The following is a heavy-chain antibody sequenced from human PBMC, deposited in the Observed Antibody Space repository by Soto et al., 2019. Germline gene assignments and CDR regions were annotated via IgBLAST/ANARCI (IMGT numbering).Heavy chain of an antibody. V-gene: IGHV1-2*04. Sequence: ASVKVSCKASGYTFTGYYMHWVRQAPGQGLEWMGWINPNSGGTNYAQKLQGWVTMTRDTSIRTAYMELSRLRSDDTAVYYCASEYCSSTSCHPPYFDYWGQGTLVTVSS. D-gene: IGHD2-2*01. CDR3: ASEYCSSTSCHPPYFDY. CDR1: GYTFTGYY. J-gene: IGHJ4*02. CDR2: INPNSGGT.